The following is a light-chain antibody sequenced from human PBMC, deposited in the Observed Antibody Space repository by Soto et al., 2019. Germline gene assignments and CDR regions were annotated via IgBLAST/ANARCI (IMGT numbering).Light chain of an antibody. CDR1: QSVSSSY. CDR3: QQYGNPPPNA. CDR2: GAS. Sequence: EIVLTQSPGTLSLSPGERATLSCRASQSVSSSYLAWYQQKPGQAPRVLIHGASSRATGIPHRFSGSGSGTDVTLTISRREPEDFSVYFCQQYGNPPPNAFGQGTKVEIK. J-gene: IGKJ2*01. V-gene: IGKV3-20*01.